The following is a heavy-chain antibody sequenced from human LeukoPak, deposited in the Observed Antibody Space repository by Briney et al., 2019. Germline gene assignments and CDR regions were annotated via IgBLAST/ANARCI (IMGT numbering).Heavy chain of an antibody. CDR2: IYYSGST. D-gene: IGHD3-9*01. CDR3: ARRVPNYDILTGYHHNWFDP. Sequence: PSETLSLTCTVSGGSISSYYWSWLRQPPGKGLEWIGYIYYSGSTNYNPSLKSRVTISVDTSKNQFSLKLISVTAAGTAVYYCARRVPNYDILTGYHHNWFDPWGQGTLVTVSS. J-gene: IGHJ5*02. V-gene: IGHV4-59*01. CDR1: GGSISSYY.